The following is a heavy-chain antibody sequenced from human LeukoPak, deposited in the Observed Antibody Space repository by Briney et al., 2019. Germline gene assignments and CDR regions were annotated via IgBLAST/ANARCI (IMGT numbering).Heavy chain of an antibody. J-gene: IGHJ6*04. CDR2: INHSGST. Sequence: PSETLSLTCAVYGGSFSGYYWSWIRQPPGKGLEWIGEINHSGSTNYNPSLKSRVTISVDTSKNQFSLKLSSVTAADTAVYYCARGLGGGTTPPGVWGKGTTVTVSS. CDR1: GGSFSGYY. CDR3: ARGLGGGTTPPGV. V-gene: IGHV4-34*01. D-gene: IGHD2-15*01.